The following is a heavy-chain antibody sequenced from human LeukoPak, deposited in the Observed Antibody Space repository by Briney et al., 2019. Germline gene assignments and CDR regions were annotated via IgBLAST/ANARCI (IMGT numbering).Heavy chain of an antibody. J-gene: IGHJ4*02. Sequence: GSLRLSCAASGFTFSTYPMHWVRQAPGKGLEWVAVISNVGTNEYYADSVKGRLTISRDNSKNTLYLQMNSLRAEDTAVYYCATRIAVAGRGLDYWGQGTLVTVSS. CDR3: ATRIAVAGRGLDY. V-gene: IGHV3-30-3*01. CDR1: GFTFSTYP. D-gene: IGHD6-19*01. CDR2: ISNVGTNE.